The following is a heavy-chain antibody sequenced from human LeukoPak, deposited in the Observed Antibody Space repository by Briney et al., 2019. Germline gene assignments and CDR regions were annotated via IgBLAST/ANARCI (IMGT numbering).Heavy chain of an antibody. CDR3: ARDIAVAGFQDY. D-gene: IGHD6-19*01. J-gene: IGHJ4*02. V-gene: IGHV1-2*06. CDR2: INPNSGGT. Sequence: ASVKVSCKASGYTFTGYYMHWVGQAPGQGGEWMGRINPNSGGTNYAQKFQGRVTMTRDTSISTAYMELSRLRSDDTAVYHCARDIAVAGFQDYWGQGTLVTVSS. CDR1: GYTFTGYY.